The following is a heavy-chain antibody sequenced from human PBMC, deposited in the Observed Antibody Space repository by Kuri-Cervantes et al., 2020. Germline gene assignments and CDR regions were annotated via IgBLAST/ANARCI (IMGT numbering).Heavy chain of an antibody. D-gene: IGHD4-11*01. CDR3: AREYYSKYYYYYYMDV. CDR2: INAGNGNT. V-gene: IGHV1/OR15-3*02. CDR1: EYSFIDYY. J-gene: IGHJ6*03. Sequence: ASVKVSCKASEYSFIDYYIHWVRQAPGQGPQWMGWINAGNGNTKYSQKFQGRVTITRDTSASTAYMELSSLRSEDTAVYYCAREYYSKYYYYYYMDVWGKGTTVTVSS.